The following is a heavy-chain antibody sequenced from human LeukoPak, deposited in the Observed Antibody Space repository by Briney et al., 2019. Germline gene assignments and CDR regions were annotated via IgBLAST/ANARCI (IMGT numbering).Heavy chain of an antibody. CDR3: ARDHENGYYIH. CDR1: GFTFRDYW. Sequence: GGSLRLSCIASGFTFRDYWMTWVRRAPGKGLEWVANIRRDGGAAYYVDSVKGRFTISRDNAENSLFLQMNRLRVEDTAVYYCARDHENGYYIHWGQGTLVTVSS. J-gene: IGHJ4*02. V-gene: IGHV3-7*01. D-gene: IGHD3-22*01. CDR2: IRRDGGAA.